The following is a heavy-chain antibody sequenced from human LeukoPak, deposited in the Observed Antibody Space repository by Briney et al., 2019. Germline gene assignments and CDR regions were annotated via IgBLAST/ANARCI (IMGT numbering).Heavy chain of an antibody. CDR2: VYTDGNI. CDR3: ARDLGQYYDTSDNWFDP. D-gene: IGHD3-22*01. Sequence: GGSLRLSCTASGFTVSDNYMNWVRQAPGKGLEWVSVVYTDGNIYYADSVKGRFTISKDTSKITLNLQMNSLRAEDTAVYYCARDLGQYYDTSDNWFDPWGQGTLVTVSS. CDR1: GFTVSDNY. J-gene: IGHJ5*02. V-gene: IGHV3-53*01.